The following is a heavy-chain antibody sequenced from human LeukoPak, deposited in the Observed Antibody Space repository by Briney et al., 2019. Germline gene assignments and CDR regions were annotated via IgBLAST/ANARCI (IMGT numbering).Heavy chain of an antibody. CDR1: GGSFSGYY. D-gene: IGHD6-13*01. CDR3: ARGSGSWWANWFDP. Sequence: KPSETLSLTRAVYGGSFSGYYWSWIRQPPGKGLEWIGEINHSGSTNYNPSLKSRVTISVDTSKNQFSLKLSSVTAADTAVYYCARGSGSWWANWFDPWGQGTLVAVSS. J-gene: IGHJ5*02. CDR2: INHSGST. V-gene: IGHV4-34*01.